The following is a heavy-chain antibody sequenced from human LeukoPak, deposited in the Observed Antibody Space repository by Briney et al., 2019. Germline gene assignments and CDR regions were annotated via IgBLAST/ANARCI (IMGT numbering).Heavy chain of an antibody. Sequence: GASVKVSCKASGGTFSSYAISWVRQAPGQGLEWMGWISAYNGNTNYAQKLQGRVTMTTDTSTSTAYMELRSLRSDDTAVYYCARGIEAIVVVPAHEPNNWFDPWGQGTLVTVSS. D-gene: IGHD2-2*01. V-gene: IGHV1-18*01. J-gene: IGHJ5*02. CDR1: GGTFSSYA. CDR3: ARGIEAIVVVPAHEPNNWFDP. CDR2: ISAYNGNT.